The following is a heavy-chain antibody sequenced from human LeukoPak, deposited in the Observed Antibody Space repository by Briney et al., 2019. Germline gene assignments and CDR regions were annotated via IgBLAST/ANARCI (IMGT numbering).Heavy chain of an antibody. Sequence: SGPALVKPTQTLTLTCTFSGFSLSTSGMCVSWIRQPPGKGLEWIGYIYYSGSTNYNPSLKSRVTISVDTSKNQFSLKLSSVTAADTAVYYCARWGGTDDILGDYWGQGTLVTVSS. CDR3: ARWGGTDDILGDY. CDR1: GFSLSTSGMC. J-gene: IGHJ4*02. D-gene: IGHD3-9*01. V-gene: IGHV4-61*08. CDR2: IYYSGST.